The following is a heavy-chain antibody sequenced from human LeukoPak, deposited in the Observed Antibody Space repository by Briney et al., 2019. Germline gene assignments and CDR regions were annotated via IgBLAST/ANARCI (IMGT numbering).Heavy chain of an antibody. V-gene: IGHV4-39*07. CDR3: ARHLRGYYDSSGYQPFFDY. CDR2: SYYSGST. Sequence: SETLSLTCTVSGGSISSSSYYWGWIRQPPGNGLEWIGSSYYSGSTYYNPSLKSRVTISVDTSKNQFSLKLSSVTAADTAVYYCARHLRGYYDSSGYQPFFDYWGQGTLVTVSS. CDR1: GGSISSSSYY. D-gene: IGHD3-22*01. J-gene: IGHJ4*02.